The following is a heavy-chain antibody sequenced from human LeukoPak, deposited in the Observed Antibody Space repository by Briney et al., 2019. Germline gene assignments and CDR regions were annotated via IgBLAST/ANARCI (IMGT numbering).Heavy chain of an antibody. CDR2: ISAYNGNT. J-gene: IGHJ4*02. D-gene: IGHD2-21*02. CDR3: ARDTYCGGDCYPRPFDY. V-gene: IGHV1-18*01. CDR1: GYTFTSYG. Sequence: ASVKVSCKASGYTFTSYGISWVRQAPGQGLEWMGWISAYNGNTNYAQKLQGRVTMTTDTSTSTAYMELRSLRSDDTAVYYCARDTYCGGDCYPRPFDYWGQGTLVTVSS.